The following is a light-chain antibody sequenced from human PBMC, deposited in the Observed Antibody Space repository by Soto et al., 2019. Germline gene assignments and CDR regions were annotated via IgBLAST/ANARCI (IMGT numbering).Light chain of an antibody. CDR3: QQYNNWPIT. V-gene: IGKV3-15*01. CDR1: QSVGSN. Sequence: EIILTQSPVTLSVSPGERATLSCRASQSVGSNLAWYQQKPGQAPRLLIYGASTRATGFPARFSGSGSGTEFTLTISSLQSEDFAVYYCQQYNNWPITFGQGTRLE. J-gene: IGKJ5*01. CDR2: GAS.